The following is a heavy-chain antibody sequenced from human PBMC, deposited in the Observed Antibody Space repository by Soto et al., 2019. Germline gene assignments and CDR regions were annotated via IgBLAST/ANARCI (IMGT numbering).Heavy chain of an antibody. CDR1: GFTLRTSG. CDR2: ISHDGSNQ. CDR3: AKDSSAAFDY. J-gene: IGHJ4*02. D-gene: IGHD6-25*01. V-gene: IGHV3-30*18. Sequence: QVQLVESGGGVVQPGGSLRLSCVASGFTLRTSGMHWVRQAPSKGLEWVAVISHDGSNQFYAESVKGRFTISRDNSKNMLYPQMNSLTADDSAVYFCAKDSSAAFDYWGQGTVVTVSS.